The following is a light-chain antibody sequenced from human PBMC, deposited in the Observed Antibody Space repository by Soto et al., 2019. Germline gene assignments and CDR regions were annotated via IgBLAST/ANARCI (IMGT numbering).Light chain of an antibody. Sequence: IQLTQSPSSLSASVGDRVTITCRASQNIRSWLAWYQQKPGTAPKLLIYHASTLESGVPSRFSGSGSGTEFTLTISSLQPDDFATYYCQQYNSYSFGQGTKVDIK. CDR3: QQYNSYS. V-gene: IGKV1-5*01. J-gene: IGKJ1*01. CDR2: HAS. CDR1: QNIRSW.